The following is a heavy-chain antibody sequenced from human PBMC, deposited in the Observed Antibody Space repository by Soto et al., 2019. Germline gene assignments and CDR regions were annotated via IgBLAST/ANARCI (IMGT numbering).Heavy chain of an antibody. CDR1: GDSISRGGYF. J-gene: IGHJ6*03. CDR2: IYDSGSA. CDR3: ARGILRPNHYMDV. V-gene: IGHV4-31*03. Sequence: QVQLQESGPGLVKPSQTLSLTCIVSGDSISRGGYFWTWIRQHPGKGLEWIGYIYDSGSAFYNPSLKSRVTMSVDTSKNQFSLNLRSVTAAATAAFYCARGILRPNHYMDVWGKGTAVAVSS. D-gene: IGHD1-26*01.